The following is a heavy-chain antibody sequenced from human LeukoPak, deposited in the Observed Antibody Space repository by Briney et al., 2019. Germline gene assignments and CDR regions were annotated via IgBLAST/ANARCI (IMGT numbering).Heavy chain of an antibody. V-gene: IGHV3-21*01. CDR2: ISSSSSYI. CDR3: ARDFGAVVATTREDYFDY. J-gene: IGHJ4*02. CDR1: GFTFSSYS. Sequence: GGSLRLSCAASGFTFSSYSMNWVRQAPGKGLEWVSSISSSSSYIYYADSVKGRFTISRDNAKNSLYLQMNSLRAEDTAVYYCARDFGAVVATTREDYFDYWGQGTLVTVSS. D-gene: IGHD5-12*01.